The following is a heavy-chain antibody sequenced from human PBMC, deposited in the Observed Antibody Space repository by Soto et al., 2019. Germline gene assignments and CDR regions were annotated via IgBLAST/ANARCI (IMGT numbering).Heavy chain of an antibody. CDR3: AKDMKWGGMTTIHYFDS. V-gene: IGHV3-9*01. Sequence: EVQLVESGGGLVQPGRSLRLSCAASGFTVDDYAMHWVRQAPGNGLEWVSGISWNSETIDYADSVKGRFTISRDNAKSSLFLQMNSLRPDDTALYYCAKDMKWGGMTTIHYFDSWGQGTLVTVSS. J-gene: IGHJ4*02. CDR1: GFTVDDYA. D-gene: IGHD4-17*01. CDR2: ISWNSETI.